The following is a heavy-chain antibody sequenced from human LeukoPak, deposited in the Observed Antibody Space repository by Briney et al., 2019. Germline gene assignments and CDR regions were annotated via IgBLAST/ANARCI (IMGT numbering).Heavy chain of an antibody. CDR1: GGSISSSSYY. CDR3: ARQLDLTIFGVGRALGAFDI. V-gene: IGHV4-39*07. D-gene: IGHD3-3*01. CDR2: IYYSGST. Sequence: SETLSLTCTVSGGSISSSSYYWGWIRQPPGKGLEWIGSIYYSGSTYYNPSLKSRVTISVDTSKNQFSLKLSSVTAADTAVYYCARQLDLTIFGVGRALGAFDIWGQGTMVTVSS. J-gene: IGHJ3*02.